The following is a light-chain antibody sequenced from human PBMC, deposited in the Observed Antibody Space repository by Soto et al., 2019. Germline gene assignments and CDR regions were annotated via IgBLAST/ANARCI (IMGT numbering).Light chain of an antibody. V-gene: IGKV1-5*01. J-gene: IGKJ1*01. CDR2: DAS. Sequence: IQLTQSPYSLSASVGNRVAITCQASQDIATYLNWYQQKPGKAPNLLIYDASNLESGVPSRFSGSGSGTEFTLTISSLQPDDFATYYCQQYNSYWTFGQGTKVDIK. CDR1: QDIATY. CDR3: QQYNSYWT.